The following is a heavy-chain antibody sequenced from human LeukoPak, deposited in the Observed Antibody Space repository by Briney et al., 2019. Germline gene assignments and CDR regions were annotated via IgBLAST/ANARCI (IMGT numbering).Heavy chain of an antibody. V-gene: IGHV4-39*07. CDR1: GVSISSSNYY. D-gene: IGHD6-19*01. J-gene: IGHJ5*02. CDR2: IYYSGST. CDR3: ARSSPHIAVAGRNWFDP. Sequence: SETLSLTCTVSGVSISSSNYYWGWIRQPPGKGLEWIGSIYYSGSTYYNPSLKSRVTMSVDTSKKQFSLKLSSVTAADTAVYYCARSSPHIAVAGRNWFDPWGQGTLVTVSS.